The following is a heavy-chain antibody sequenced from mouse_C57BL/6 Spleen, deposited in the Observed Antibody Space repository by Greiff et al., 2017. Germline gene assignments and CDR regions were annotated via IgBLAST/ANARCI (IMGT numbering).Heavy chain of an antibody. D-gene: IGHD2-2*01. CDR1: GYTFTSYW. V-gene: IGHV1-72*01. CDR2: IDPNSGGT. CDR3: ARWVYGYDGLAGY. Sequence: QQSCKASGYTFTSYWMHWVKQRPGRGLEWIGRIDPNSGGTKYNEKFMSKATLTVDKPSSTAYMQLSSLTSEDSAVYYCARWVYGYDGLAGYWGKGTTLTVSS. J-gene: IGHJ2*01.